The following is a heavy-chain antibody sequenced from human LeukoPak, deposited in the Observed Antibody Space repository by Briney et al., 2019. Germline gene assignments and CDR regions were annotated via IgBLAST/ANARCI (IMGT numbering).Heavy chain of an antibody. V-gene: IGHV3-7*01. J-gene: IGHJ5*02. Sequence: PGGSLRLSCAASGFTFSRFEMSWVRQAPGKGLEWVANIKEDGSEKYYVDSVKGRFTISRDNAKNSLYLQMNSLRAEDTAVYYCARESYYYGSGTYYKEDNWFDPWGQGTLVTVSS. CDR3: ARESYYYGSGTYYKEDNWFDP. D-gene: IGHD3-10*01. CDR1: GFTFSRFE. CDR2: IKEDGSEK.